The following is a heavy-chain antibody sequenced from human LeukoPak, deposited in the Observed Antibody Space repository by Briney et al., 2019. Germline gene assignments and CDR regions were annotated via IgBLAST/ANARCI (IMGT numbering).Heavy chain of an antibody. CDR2: ISGSGGST. V-gene: IGHV3-23*01. CDR3: AKAGSSGWFWGDY. CDR1: GFTFSSYG. Sequence: GGSLRLSCAASGFTFSSYGMSWVRQAPGKGLEWVSAISGSGGSTYYADSVKGRFTISRDNSKNTLYLQMNSLRAEDTAVYYCAKAGSSGWFWGDYWGQGTLVTVSS. J-gene: IGHJ4*02. D-gene: IGHD6-19*01.